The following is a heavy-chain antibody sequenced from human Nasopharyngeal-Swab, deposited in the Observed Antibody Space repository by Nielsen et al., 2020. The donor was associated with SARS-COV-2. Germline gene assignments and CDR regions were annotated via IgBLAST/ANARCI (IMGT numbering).Heavy chain of an antibody. J-gene: IGHJ4*02. CDR1: GFTFSSYG. Sequence: GGSLRLSCAASGFTFSSYGMHWVRQAPGKGLEWVAVIWYVGSNKYYADSVKGRFTISRDNSKNTLYLQMNSLRAEDTAVYYCARGSRGSGSRSLLDYWGQGTLVTVSS. CDR2: IWYVGSNK. CDR3: ARGSRGSGSRSLLDY. V-gene: IGHV3-33*01. D-gene: IGHD3-10*01.